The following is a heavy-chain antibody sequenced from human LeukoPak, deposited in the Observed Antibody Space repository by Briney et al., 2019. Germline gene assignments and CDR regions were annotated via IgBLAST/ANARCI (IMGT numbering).Heavy chain of an antibody. CDR3: ARGYSSGWYGAPDY. CDR2: INAGNGNT. J-gene: IGHJ4*02. Sequence: ASVKVSCKASGYTFTSYGISWVRQAPGQGLEWMGWINAGNGNTKYSQKFQGRVTITRDTSASTAYMELSSLRSEDTAVYYCARGYSSGWYGAPDYWGQGTLVTVSS. CDR1: GYTFTSYG. D-gene: IGHD6-19*01. V-gene: IGHV1-3*01.